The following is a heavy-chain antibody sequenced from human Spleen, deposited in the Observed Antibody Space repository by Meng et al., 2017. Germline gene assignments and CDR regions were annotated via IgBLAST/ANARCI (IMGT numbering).Heavy chain of an antibody. J-gene: IGHJ4*02. CDR3: SGHIDY. Sequence: GESLKISCAASGFTFSGSAMHWVRQASGKGLEWVGRIRSKANSYATAYAASVKGRFTISRDDSKNTVYLQMSSLKTEDTAVYYCSGHIDYWGQGTLVTVSS. CDR1: GFTFSGSA. CDR2: IRSKANSYAT. V-gene: IGHV3-73*01.